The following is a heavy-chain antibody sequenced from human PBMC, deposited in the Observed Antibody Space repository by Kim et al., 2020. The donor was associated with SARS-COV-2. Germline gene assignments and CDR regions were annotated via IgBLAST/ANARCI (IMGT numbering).Heavy chain of an antibody. CDR1: GGSMDNFY. D-gene: IGHD3-3*01. Sequence: SETLSLTCTVSGGSMDNFYWSWIRQSPGTGLEWIGYVYSSGRTRYNSSLKNRATISLDTSKTQFSLKLTAVTAADTAIYYCARGHGVLRFLEWLPATFD. J-gene: IGHJ3*02. V-gene: IGHV4-59*01. CDR2: VYSSGRT. CDR3: ARGHGVLRFLEWLPATFD.